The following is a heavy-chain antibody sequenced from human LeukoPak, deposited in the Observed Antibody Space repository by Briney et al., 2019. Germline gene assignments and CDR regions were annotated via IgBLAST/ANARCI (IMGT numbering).Heavy chain of an antibody. D-gene: IGHD2-2*02. Sequence: ASVKVSCKASGGTFSSYAISWVRQAPGQGLEWMGGIIPIFGTANYAQKLQGRVTITADESTSTAYMELSSLRSEDTAVYYCARDGYCSSTSCYTGVYYYYGMDVWGQGTTVTVSS. CDR1: GGTFSSYA. CDR2: IIPIFGTA. CDR3: ARDGYCSSTSCYTGVYYYYGMDV. J-gene: IGHJ6*02. V-gene: IGHV1-69*13.